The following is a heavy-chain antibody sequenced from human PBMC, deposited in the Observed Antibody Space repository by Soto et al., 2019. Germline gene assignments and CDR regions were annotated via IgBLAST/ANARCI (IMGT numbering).Heavy chain of an antibody. J-gene: IGHJ5*02. Sequence: QVQLVQSGAEVKKPGASVKVSCKASGYTFTSYDINWVRQATGQGLEWMGWMNPNSGNTGYAQKFQGRVTMTRNTSIRTAYMELSSLRSEDTAVYYCARGHVDPAMVTAGFDPWGQGTLVTVSS. V-gene: IGHV1-8*01. CDR1: GYTFTSYD. CDR2: MNPNSGNT. D-gene: IGHD5-18*01. CDR3: ARGHVDPAMVTAGFDP.